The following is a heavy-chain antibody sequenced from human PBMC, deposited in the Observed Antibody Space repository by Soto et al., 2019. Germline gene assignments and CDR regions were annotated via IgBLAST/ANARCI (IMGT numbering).Heavy chain of an antibody. CDR1: GFSFNTTGVG. V-gene: IGHV2-5*02. D-gene: IGHD2-15*01. Sequence: QITLKESGPTLVKPTQTLTLTCTFSGFSFNTTGVGVGWIRQPPGRPLEWLTIIYWDDDNRYRLSLKSRLTIRKDTSENQVVLTMTNVDPVDTGTYFCAHRAVLCIGGTCYSHPFDSWCQGTLVTVSS. CDR2: IYWDDDN. J-gene: IGHJ4*02. CDR3: AHRAVLCIGGTCYSHPFDS.